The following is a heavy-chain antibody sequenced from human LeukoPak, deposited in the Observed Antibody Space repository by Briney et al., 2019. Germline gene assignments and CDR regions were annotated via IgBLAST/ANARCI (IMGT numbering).Heavy chain of an antibody. CDR1: GGTFSSYA. D-gene: IGHD3-10*01. J-gene: IGHJ6*03. CDR2: ISAYNGNT. V-gene: IGHV1-18*01. Sequence: GASVKVSCKASGGTFSSYAISWVRQAPGQGLEWMGWISAYNGNTNYAQKLQGRVTMTTDTSTSTAYMELRSLRSDDTAVYYCARYGSGSSSIYYYYYMDVWGKGTTVTVSS. CDR3: ARYGSGSSSIYYYYYMDV.